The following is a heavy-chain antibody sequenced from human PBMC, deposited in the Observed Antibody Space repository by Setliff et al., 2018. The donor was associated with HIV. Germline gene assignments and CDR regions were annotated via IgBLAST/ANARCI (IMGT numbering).Heavy chain of an antibody. CDR3: ASTGLLLPRFGASYYYYGMDV. CDR2: IYSDDYT. J-gene: IGHJ6*02. D-gene: IGHD3-10*01. CDR1: GFNVNNKY. Sequence: PGGSLRLSCAASGFNVNNKYMSWVRQAPGKGLEWVSIIYSDDYTTYADSLKGRFTISRDNAKNSLYLQMNSLRAEDTAVYFCASTGLLLPRFGASYYYYGMDVWGQGTTVTVSS. V-gene: IGHV3-66*01.